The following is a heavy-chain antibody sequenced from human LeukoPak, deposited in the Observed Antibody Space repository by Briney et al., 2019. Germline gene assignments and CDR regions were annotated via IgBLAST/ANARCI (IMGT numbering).Heavy chain of an antibody. D-gene: IGHD3-10*01. V-gene: IGHV4-59*01. CDR2: IYYTGST. J-gene: IGHJ4*02. CDR1: GGSISSYY. Sequence: SETLSLTCTVSGGSISSYYWSWIRQPPGKGLERIGYIYYTGSTNYNPSLKSRVTISVDTSKNQFSLKLSSVTAADTAVYYCARHYGSGKPWFDYWGQGTLVTVSS. CDR3: ARHYGSGKPWFDY.